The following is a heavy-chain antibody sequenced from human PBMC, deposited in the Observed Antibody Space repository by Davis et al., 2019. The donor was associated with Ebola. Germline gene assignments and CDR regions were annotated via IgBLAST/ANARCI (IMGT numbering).Heavy chain of an antibody. Sequence: GESLKISCAASGFTFSGSAMHWVRQASGKGLEWVGRIRSKANSYATAYAASVKGRFTISRDDSKNTAYLQMNSLKTEDTAVYYCTTLDYYPTGVGCWGQGTLVTVSS. D-gene: IGHD2-8*01. J-gene: IGHJ4*02. CDR3: TTLDYYPTGVGC. CDR1: GFTFSGSA. CDR2: IRSKANSYAT. V-gene: IGHV3-73*01.